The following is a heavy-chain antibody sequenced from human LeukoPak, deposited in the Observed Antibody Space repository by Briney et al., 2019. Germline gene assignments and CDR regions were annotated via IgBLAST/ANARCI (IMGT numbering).Heavy chain of an antibody. Sequence: KSSETLSLTCTVSGGSISSGGYYWRWIRQHPGKGLEWIGYIYYSGSTYYNPSLKSRVTISVDTSRNQFSLKLSSVTAADTAVYYCARDSYYDSSGYYSGYYYYGMDVWGQGTTVTVSS. J-gene: IGHJ6*02. CDR3: ARDSYYDSSGYYSGYYYYGMDV. CDR2: IYYSGST. V-gene: IGHV4-31*03. CDR1: GGSISSGGYY. D-gene: IGHD3-22*01.